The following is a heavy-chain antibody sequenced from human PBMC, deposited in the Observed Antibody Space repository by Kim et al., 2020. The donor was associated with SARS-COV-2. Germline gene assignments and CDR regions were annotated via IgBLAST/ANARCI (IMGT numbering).Heavy chain of an antibody. D-gene: IGHD1-1*01. CDR3: ARGGITGRQFDF. Sequence: TTDHPSRRSRVSISVDTSKNQFSLELSSVTAADTAVYYCARGGITGRQFDFWGQGALVTVSS. CDR2: T. J-gene: IGHJ4*02. V-gene: IGHV4-59*09.